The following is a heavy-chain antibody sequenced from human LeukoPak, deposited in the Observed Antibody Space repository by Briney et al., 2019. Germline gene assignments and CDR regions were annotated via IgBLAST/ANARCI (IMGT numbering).Heavy chain of an antibody. J-gene: IGHJ4*02. CDR1: GGSFSGYY. CDR3: ARVTTLRCFDY. CDR2: IYHSGSN. Sequence: SETLSLTCAVYGGSFSGYYWSWIRQPPGKGLEWIGSIYHSGSNYYNPSLKSRVTISVDTSKNQFSLKLSSVTAADTAVYYCARVTTLRCFDYWGQGTLVTVSS. V-gene: IGHV4-34*01. D-gene: IGHD1/OR15-1a*01.